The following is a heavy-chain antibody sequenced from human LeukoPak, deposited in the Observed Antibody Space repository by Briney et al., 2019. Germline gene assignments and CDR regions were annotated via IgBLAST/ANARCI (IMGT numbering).Heavy chain of an antibody. J-gene: IGHJ4*02. V-gene: IGHV4-38-2*02. CDR3: ARYDSSAYLRY. Sequence: SETLSLTCTVSGDSISSGYYWGWIRQPPGKGLEWIGNIYHSGSTNYNPSLKSRVTISVDTSKNQFSLKLSSVSAADTAVYFCARYDSSAYLRYWGQGTLVTVSS. CDR2: IYHSGST. CDR1: GDSISSGYY. D-gene: IGHD3-22*01.